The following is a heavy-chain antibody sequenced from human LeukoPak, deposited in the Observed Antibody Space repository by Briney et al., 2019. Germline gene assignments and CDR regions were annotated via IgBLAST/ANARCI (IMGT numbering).Heavy chain of an antibody. Sequence: GGSLRLSCAASGFTLSRFDMHWARQPPGKGLDCVSAIGPTGGTYYPGSVRGRFTISRENAKNSLHLQMNSLRAEDTAVYYCAREAYVLDYWGQGTLVTVSS. CDR2: IGPTGGT. D-gene: IGHD3-10*02. CDR1: GFTLSRFD. J-gene: IGHJ4*02. CDR3: AREAYVLDY. V-gene: IGHV3-13*01.